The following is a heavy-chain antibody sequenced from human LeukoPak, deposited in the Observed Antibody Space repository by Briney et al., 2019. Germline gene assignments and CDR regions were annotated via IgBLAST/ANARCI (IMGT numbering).Heavy chain of an antibody. Sequence: GESLKISCKGSGYSFTSYWISWVRQMPGKGLEWMGRIDPSDSYTNYSPSFQGHVTISADKSISTAYLQWSSLKASDTAMYYCARPHASYSSSWDYYGMDVWGQGTTVTVSS. V-gene: IGHV5-10-1*01. CDR1: GYSFTSYW. CDR2: IDPSDSYT. D-gene: IGHD6-13*01. J-gene: IGHJ6*02. CDR3: ARPHASYSSSWDYYGMDV.